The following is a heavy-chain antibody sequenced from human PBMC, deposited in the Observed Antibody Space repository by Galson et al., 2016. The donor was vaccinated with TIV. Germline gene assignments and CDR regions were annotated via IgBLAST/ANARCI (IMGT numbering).Heavy chain of an antibody. V-gene: IGHV3-23*01. CDR1: GFTFSDYT. J-gene: IGHJ4*02. D-gene: IGHD6-13*01. CDR2: NSGSGGNS. CDR3: AKRAGKAGREYYFEH. Sequence: SLRLSCAATGFTFSDYTMNWVRLAPGKGLEWVSSNSGSGGNSYYADSVKGRFTISRDNSKNTLYLQMNSLRAEDTAVYYCAKRAGKAGREYYFEHWGQGTLVTVSS.